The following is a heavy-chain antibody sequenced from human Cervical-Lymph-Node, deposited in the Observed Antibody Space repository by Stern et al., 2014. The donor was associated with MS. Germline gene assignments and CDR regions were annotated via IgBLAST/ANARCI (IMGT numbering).Heavy chain of an antibody. V-gene: IGHV1-46*01. J-gene: IGHJ6*02. CDR3: AHSPSPREYGDYGMDV. D-gene: IGHD4-17*01. CDR2: INPSGGST. CDR1: GGTFTSYY. Sequence: MQLVESGAEVKKPGSSVKVSCKASGGTFTSYYMHWVRQAPGQGLEWMGIINPSGGSTSYAQKFQGRVTMTRDTSTSTVYMELSSLRSEDTAVYYCAHSPSPREYGDYGMDVWGQGTTVTVSS.